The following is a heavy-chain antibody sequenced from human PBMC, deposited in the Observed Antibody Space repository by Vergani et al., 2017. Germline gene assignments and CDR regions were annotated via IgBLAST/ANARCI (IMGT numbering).Heavy chain of an antibody. CDR1: GYYFTDNY. Sequence: QVQLVQSGAEVKKPGAAVKVSCKASGYYFTDNYLHWVLQAPGQGLEWMGRITPQNGGTQYAEKFKGRVTMTRDTSITTAYMELTSLTSDDTAVYYCTXGWYYDSIAYWAYWGQGTLVTVSS. V-gene: IGHV1-2*02. CDR3: TXGWYYDSIAYWAY. D-gene: IGHD3-22*01. J-gene: IGHJ4*02. CDR2: ITPQNGGT.